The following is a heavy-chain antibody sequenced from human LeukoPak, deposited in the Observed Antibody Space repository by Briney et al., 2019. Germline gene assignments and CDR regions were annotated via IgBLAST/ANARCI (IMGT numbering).Heavy chain of an antibody. V-gene: IGHV4-30-2*01. CDR3: ARDIAAGGTGHPVFDF. Sequence: SRTLSLTCTVSGGSISSGGYYWSWIRQPPGKGLEWIGYIYHSGSTYYNPSLKSRVTISADTSRNQFSLHLNSVTAADTAVYYCARDIAAGGTGHPVFDFWGQGARVIVSS. CDR2: IYHSGST. D-gene: IGHD6-13*01. CDR1: GGSISSGGYY. J-gene: IGHJ4*02.